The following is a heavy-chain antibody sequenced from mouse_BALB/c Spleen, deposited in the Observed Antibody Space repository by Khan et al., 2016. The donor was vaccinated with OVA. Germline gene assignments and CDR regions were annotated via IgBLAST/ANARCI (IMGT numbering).Heavy chain of an antibody. CDR2: IYPGNVNT. V-gene: IGHV1S56*01. CDR1: GYIFTSYY. CDR3: ARWSYWFAY. J-gene: IGHJ3*01. D-gene: IGHD2-12*01. Sequence: QVQLQQSGPELVKPGASVRISCKASGYIFTSYYIHWVKQRPGQGLEWIGWIYPGNVNTKYNEKFKGKATLTADKSSSTAYMQLTSLTSEDSAVYCCARWSYWFAYWGQGTLVTVSA.